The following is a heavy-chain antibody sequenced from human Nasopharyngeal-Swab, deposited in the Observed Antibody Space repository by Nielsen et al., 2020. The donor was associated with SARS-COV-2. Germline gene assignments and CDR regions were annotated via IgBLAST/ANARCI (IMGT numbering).Heavy chain of an antibody. V-gene: IGHV4-31*03. D-gene: IGHD3-16*01. CDR1: GGSISSGGYY. Sequence: SETLSLTCTVSGGSISSGGYYWSWIRQRPGKGLEWIGYIYYSGSTYYNPSLKSRVTISVDTSKNQFSLKLSSVTAADTAVYYCARFGSWGAFDIWGQGTMVTVSS. CDR2: IYYSGST. CDR3: ARFGSWGAFDI. J-gene: IGHJ3*02.